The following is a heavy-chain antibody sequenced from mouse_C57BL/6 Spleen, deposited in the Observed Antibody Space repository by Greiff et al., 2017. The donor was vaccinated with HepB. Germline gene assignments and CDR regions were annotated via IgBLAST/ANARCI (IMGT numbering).Heavy chain of an antibody. Sequence: EVHLVESGGGLVKPGGSLKLSCAASGFTFSSYAMSWVRQTPEKRLEWVATISDGGSYTYYPDNVKGRFTISRDNAKNNLYLQMSHLKSEDTAMYYCARDSGNFFDYWGQGTTLTVSS. CDR3: ARDSGNFFDY. CDR1: GFTFSSYA. D-gene: IGHD1-3*01. V-gene: IGHV5-4*01. CDR2: ISDGGSYT. J-gene: IGHJ2*01.